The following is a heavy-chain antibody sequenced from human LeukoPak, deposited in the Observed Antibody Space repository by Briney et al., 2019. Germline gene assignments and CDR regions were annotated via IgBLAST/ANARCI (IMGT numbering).Heavy chain of an antibody. CDR1: GFIVSSNY. Sequence: TRGSLRLSCAASGFIVSSNYMSWVRQAPGKGPEWVSVIYSGGSTYYADSVKGRFTISRDNSKNTVYLQMNSLRTEDTAVYYCARDYFDSSGYQQFYYYCGLDVWGQGTTVTVSS. J-gene: IGHJ6*02. CDR2: IYSGGST. D-gene: IGHD3-22*01. CDR3: ARDYFDSSGYQQFYYYCGLDV. V-gene: IGHV3-53*01.